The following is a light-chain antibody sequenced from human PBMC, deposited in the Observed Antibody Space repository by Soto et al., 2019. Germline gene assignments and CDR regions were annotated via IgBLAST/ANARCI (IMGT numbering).Light chain of an antibody. CDR1: QTINNL. Sequence: DIQMTQSPSTLSASVGDTVTISCRTSQTINNLLAWYQKKPGKAPGPLIFDASPVNPGVPSRFSGSGSGTDFTLTISDLQPDDFATYYCQHYDIYGRLTFGPGTTVDIK. CDR3: QHYDIYGRLT. V-gene: IGKV1-5*01. J-gene: IGKJ3*01. CDR2: DAS.